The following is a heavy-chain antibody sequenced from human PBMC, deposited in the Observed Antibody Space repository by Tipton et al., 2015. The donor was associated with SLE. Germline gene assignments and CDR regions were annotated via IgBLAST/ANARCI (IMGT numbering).Heavy chain of an antibody. CDR3: VKEGGGMIATY. D-gene: IGHD2-21*01. J-gene: IGHJ4*02. CDR1: GGTFSNYI. V-gene: IGHV1-69*09. CDR2: IIPVVGVP. Sequence: QVQLVQSGAEVKTPGSSVKVSCKASGGTFSNYIVYWVRQAPGQGLEWMGKIIPVVGVPYLAQKFQARLRIIADTPTETVYMEMNSLTFEGTAVYYCVKEGGGMIATYWGKGTLVTVSS.